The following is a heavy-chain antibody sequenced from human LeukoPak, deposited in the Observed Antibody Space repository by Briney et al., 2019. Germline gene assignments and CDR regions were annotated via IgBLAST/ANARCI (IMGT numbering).Heavy chain of an antibody. D-gene: IGHD3-16*02. J-gene: IGHJ4*02. CDR2: IYSGGST. CDR1: GFTVSSNY. Sequence: GGSLRLSCAASGFTVSSNYMSWVRQAPGKGLEWVSVIYSGGSTYYADSVKGRFTISRDNSKNTLYLQMNSLRAEDTAVYYCARARSDDYVWGSYRNTDGYWGQGTLVTVSS. V-gene: IGHV3-66*01. CDR3: ARARSDDYVWGSYRNTDGY.